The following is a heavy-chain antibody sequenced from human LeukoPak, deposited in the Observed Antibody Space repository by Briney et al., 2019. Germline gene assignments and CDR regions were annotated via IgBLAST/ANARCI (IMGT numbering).Heavy chain of an antibody. Sequence: SETLSLTCTVSGGSISSYYWSRIRQPAGKGLEWIGRIYTSGSTNYNPSLKSRVTISVDKSKNQFSLKLSSVTAADTAVYYCASIAVAGGGAFDIWGQGTMVTVSS. CDR3: ASIAVAGGGAFDI. J-gene: IGHJ3*02. CDR2: IYTSGST. CDR1: GGSISSYY. D-gene: IGHD6-19*01. V-gene: IGHV4-4*07.